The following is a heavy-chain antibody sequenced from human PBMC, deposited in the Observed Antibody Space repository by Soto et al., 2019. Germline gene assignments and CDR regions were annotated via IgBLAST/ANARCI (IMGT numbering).Heavy chain of an antibody. D-gene: IGHD1-7*01. CDR2: IIPIFGTA. CDR3: AREDWNYALGY. Sequence: GASVKVSCKASGGTFSSYAISWVRQAPGQGLEWMGGIIPIFGTANYAQKFQGRVTITADKSTSTAYMELSSLRSEDTAVYYCAREDWNYALGYWGQGTLVTVSS. V-gene: IGHV1-69*06. CDR1: GGTFSSYA. J-gene: IGHJ4*02.